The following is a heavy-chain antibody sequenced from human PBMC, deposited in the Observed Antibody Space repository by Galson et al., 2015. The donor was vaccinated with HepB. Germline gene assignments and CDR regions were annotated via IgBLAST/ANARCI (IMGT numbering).Heavy chain of an antibody. D-gene: IGHD6-13*01. CDR1: GFTFSRYA. Sequence: SLRLSCAASGFTFSRYAMHWVRQAPGKGLEYVPAISSNGVSTYYADSVKGRFTISRDNSKNTLYLQMSSLRAEDTAVYYCVKTMYSSSWYFSSAFDPWGQGTLVTVSS. CDR3: VKTMYSSSWYFSSAFDP. CDR2: ISSNGVST. J-gene: IGHJ5*02. V-gene: IGHV3-64D*06.